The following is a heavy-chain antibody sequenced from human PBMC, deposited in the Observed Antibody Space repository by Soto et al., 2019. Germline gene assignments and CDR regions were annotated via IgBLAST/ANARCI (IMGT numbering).Heavy chain of an antibody. J-gene: IGHJ4*02. CDR2: IYYTGST. CDR3: ARGPGASDYYFDY. D-gene: IGHD3-10*01. V-gene: IGHV4-59*02. CDR1: GGSVSSYW. Sequence: SETLSLTCSVSGGSVSSYWWSWIRQPPGKGLEWIGYIYYTGSTNYSPSLKGRVTISLDASKSQFSLKLTSVTAADTAVYYCARGPGASDYYFDYWGPGTLVTVSS.